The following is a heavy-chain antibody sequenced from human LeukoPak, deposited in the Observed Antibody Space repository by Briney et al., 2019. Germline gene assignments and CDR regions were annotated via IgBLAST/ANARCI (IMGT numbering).Heavy chain of an antibody. CDR1: GGSISSSSYY. D-gene: IGHD3-10*01. CDR3: VRRGRLLYFGESRGRYGSLNWFDP. CDR2: INHSGST. J-gene: IGHJ5*02. Sequence: PSETLSLTCTVSGGSISSSSYYWGWIRQPPGKGLEWIGDINHSGSTKYNPSLKSRVTISVDTSKKQFSLKLSSVTAADTAVYYCVRRGRLLYFGESRGRYGSLNWFDPWGQGTLVTVSS. V-gene: IGHV4-39*07.